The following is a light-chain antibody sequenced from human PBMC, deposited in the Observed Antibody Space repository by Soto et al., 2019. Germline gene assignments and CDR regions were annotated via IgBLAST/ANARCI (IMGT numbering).Light chain of an antibody. Sequence: DIQMTQSPSTLSASVGDRVTITCRASQSISSWLVWYQQKPGNAPNLLIYDASSLESGVPSRFSGSGSGTEFTLTISSLQPDDFAAYYCQQYNSYSPWTFGQGTKLEIK. CDR2: DAS. J-gene: IGKJ1*01. V-gene: IGKV1-5*01. CDR3: QQYNSYSPWT. CDR1: QSISSW.